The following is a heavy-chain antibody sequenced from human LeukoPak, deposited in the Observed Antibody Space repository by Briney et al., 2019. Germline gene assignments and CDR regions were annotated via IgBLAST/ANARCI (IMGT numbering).Heavy chain of an antibody. Sequence: GGSLRLSCAASGFTFSSYEMNWVRQAPGKGLEWVSYISSSGGTIYYADSVKGRFTISRDNAKNSLYLQMNSLRAEDTAVYYCARDLRTMVRGVSSNWGQGTLVTVSS. CDR2: ISSSGGTI. CDR1: GFTFSSYE. D-gene: IGHD3-10*01. J-gene: IGHJ4*02. CDR3: ARDLRTMVRGVSSN. V-gene: IGHV3-48*03.